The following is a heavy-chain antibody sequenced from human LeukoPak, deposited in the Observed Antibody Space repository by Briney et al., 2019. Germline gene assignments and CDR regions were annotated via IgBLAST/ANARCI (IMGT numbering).Heavy chain of an antibody. D-gene: IGHD3-10*01. Sequence: SETLSLTCTVSGGSVSSGSYYWSWIRQPPGKGLEWIGYIFYTGSTNYNPSLKSRVTISVDTSKNQFSLKLSSVTAADTAVYYCARGRLITMVRVYYYGMDVWGQGTTVTVSS. CDR3: ARGRLITMVRVYYYGMDV. CDR1: GGSVSSGSYY. CDR2: IFYTGST. V-gene: IGHV4-61*01. J-gene: IGHJ6*02.